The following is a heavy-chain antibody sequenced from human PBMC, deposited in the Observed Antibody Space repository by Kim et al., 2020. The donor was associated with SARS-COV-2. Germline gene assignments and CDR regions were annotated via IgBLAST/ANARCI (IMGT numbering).Heavy chain of an antibody. D-gene: IGHD3-22*01. CDR1: GYTFTSYG. J-gene: IGHJ5*02. CDR2: ISAYNGNT. V-gene: IGHV1-18*04. Sequence: ASVKVSCKASGYTFTSYGISWVRQAPGQGLEWMGWISAYNGNTNYAQKLQGRVTMTTDTSTSTAYMELRSLRSDDTAVYYCARTSRYYDSSGYSRAGWFDPWGQGTLVTVSS. CDR3: ARTSRYYDSSGYSRAGWFDP.